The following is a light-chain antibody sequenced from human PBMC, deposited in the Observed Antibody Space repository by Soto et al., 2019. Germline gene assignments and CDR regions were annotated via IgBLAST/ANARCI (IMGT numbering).Light chain of an antibody. CDR2: AAS. CDR3: QKYNSAPYT. J-gene: IGKJ2*01. V-gene: IGKV1-27*01. Sequence: DIQMTQSPSSLSASVGDRVTITFRASQGISNYFAWYQQKPGEAPHLLIYAASTLQSGVPPRFSGSGSGTDFNLTISSLQPDDVATYYCQKYNSAPYTFGQGTKLEIK. CDR1: QGISNY.